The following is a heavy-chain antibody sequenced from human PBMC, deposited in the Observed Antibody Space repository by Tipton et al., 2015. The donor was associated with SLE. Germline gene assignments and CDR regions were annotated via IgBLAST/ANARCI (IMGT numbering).Heavy chain of an antibody. CDR2: IYYSGST. D-gene: IGHD1-14*01. J-gene: IGHJ2*01. CDR3: AREVPDWGTGNVLHFDL. Sequence: TLSLTCTVSGGSISYHYWSWIRQPPGKGLEWIGYIYYSGSTNYNPSLKSRVTISVDTSKNQFSLKLSSVTAADTAVYYCAREVPDWGTGNVLHFDLWGRGTLVTVSS. V-gene: IGHV4-59*11. CDR1: GGSISYHY.